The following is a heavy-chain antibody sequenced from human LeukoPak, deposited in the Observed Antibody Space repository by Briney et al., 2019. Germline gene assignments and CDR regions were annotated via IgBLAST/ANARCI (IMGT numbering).Heavy chain of an antibody. J-gene: IGHJ4*02. V-gene: IGHV1-18*01. CDR1: GYTFTSYG. Sequence: ASVKVSCKASGYTFTSYGISWVRQAPGQGLEWMGWISAYNGNTNYAQKLQGRVTMTTDTSTSTAYMELRSLRSDDTAVYYCARDPRSGSYSQLYYFDYWGQGTLVTVSS. CDR3: ARDPRSGSYSQLYYFDY. CDR2: ISAYNGNT. D-gene: IGHD1-26*01.